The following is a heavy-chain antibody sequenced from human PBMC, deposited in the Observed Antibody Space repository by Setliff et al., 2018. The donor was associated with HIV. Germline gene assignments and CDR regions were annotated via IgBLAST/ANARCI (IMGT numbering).Heavy chain of an antibody. CDR1: GGSISTSRYY. CDR3: ASLDGSESPYIYYYYMDV. V-gene: IGHV4-39*01. J-gene: IGHJ6*03. D-gene: IGHD3-10*01. Sequence: SETLSLTCTGYGGSISTSRYYWGWIRQPPGKGLEWIGSINYRGNTYYNPSLKSRAAISVDTSKNQISLKLSSVTAADTAVYYCASLDGSESPYIYYYYMDVWGKGTAVTVSS. CDR2: INYRGNT.